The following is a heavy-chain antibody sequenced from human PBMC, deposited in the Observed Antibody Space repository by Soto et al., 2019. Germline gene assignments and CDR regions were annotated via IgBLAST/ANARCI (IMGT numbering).Heavy chain of an antibody. Sequence: EVQLVESGGGLVQPGGSLRLSCAASGFTFSDHCMDWVRQSPGKGLEWVGRIRNRANSHTTVYAASVKGRFTISRDDSKNSVFLEMNSLKTEDTAVYYCATLERIVGGTWDYWGQGTLVTVSS. D-gene: IGHD1-26*01. CDR1: GFTFSDHC. CDR2: IRNRANSHTT. J-gene: IGHJ4*02. CDR3: ATLERIVGGTWDY. V-gene: IGHV3-72*01.